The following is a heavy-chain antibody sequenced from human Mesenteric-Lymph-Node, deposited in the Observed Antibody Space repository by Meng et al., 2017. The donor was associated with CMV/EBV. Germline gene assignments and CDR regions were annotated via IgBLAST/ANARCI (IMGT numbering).Heavy chain of an antibody. CDR1: GYTFTGYY. J-gene: IGHJ5*02. D-gene: IGHD2/OR15-2a*01. CDR2: INPNSGDT. CDR3: GRGNKSFDP. Sequence: GGSLRLSCKASGYTFTGYYIHWVRQAPGQGLEWMGWINPNSGDTNYAQKFHGRVTMTRDTSISTGYMELSSLTSDATAVYYCGRGNKSFDPWGQGTLVTVSS. V-gene: IGHV1-2*02.